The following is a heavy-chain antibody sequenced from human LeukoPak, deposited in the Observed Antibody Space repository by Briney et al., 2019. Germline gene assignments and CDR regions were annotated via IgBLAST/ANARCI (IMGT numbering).Heavy chain of an antibody. Sequence: ASVTVSCKASGYTFTGYYMHWVRQAPGQGLEWMGWINPNSGGTNYAQKFQGRVTITRDTSISTAYMELSRLRSDDTAVYYCARDPPPRLYCSGGSRPRFDYWGQGTLVTVSS. J-gene: IGHJ4*02. D-gene: IGHD2-15*01. V-gene: IGHV1-2*02. CDR2: INPNSGGT. CDR3: ARDPPPRLYCSGGSRPRFDY. CDR1: GYTFTGYY.